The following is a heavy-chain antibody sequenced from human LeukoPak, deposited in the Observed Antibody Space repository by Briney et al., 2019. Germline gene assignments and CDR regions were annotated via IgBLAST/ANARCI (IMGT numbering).Heavy chain of an antibody. D-gene: IGHD3-10*01. Sequence: SETLSLTCTVSGGSISSGVYYWSWIRQPPGKGLEWIGYIYYSANTYYNPPLRSRVTISVDTSKNQFSLKLSSVTAADTAVYYCASYGSGSYPEAFDIWAKGQWSPSLQ. V-gene: IGHV4-30-4*01. CDR3: ASYGSGSYPEAFDI. CDR2: IYYSANT. CDR1: GGSISSGVYY. J-gene: IGHJ3*02.